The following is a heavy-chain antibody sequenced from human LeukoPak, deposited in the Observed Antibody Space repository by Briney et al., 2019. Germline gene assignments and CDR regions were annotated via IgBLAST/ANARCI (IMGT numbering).Heavy chain of an antibody. CDR2: IYPGDSDT. J-gene: IGHJ4*02. D-gene: IGHD6-13*01. CDR3: ARHPYSNSWLIDY. CDR1: GYSFTNYW. V-gene: IGHV5-51*01. Sequence: GESLKISCRGSGYSFTNYWIGWVRQMPGKGLELMGIIYPGDSDTRYSPSFQGQVTISADKSISTAYLQWSSLKASDTAIYYCARHPYSNSWLIDYWGQGTLVTVSS.